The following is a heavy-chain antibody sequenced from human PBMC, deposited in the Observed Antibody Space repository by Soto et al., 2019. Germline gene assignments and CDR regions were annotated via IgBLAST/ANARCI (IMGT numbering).Heavy chain of an antibody. CDR3: AKGGDYGSGLFDP. CDR2: ISGSGGST. CDR1: GFTFSRYA. J-gene: IGHJ5*02. D-gene: IGHD3-10*01. Sequence: EVQLLESGGGLVQPGGSLRLSCAASGFTFSRYAMSWVRQAPGNGLEWVSAISGSGGSTYYADSVKGWFTISRDNSKNTLYLQMNSLRAEDTAVYYCAKGGDYGSGLFDPWGQGTLVTVSS. V-gene: IGHV3-23*01.